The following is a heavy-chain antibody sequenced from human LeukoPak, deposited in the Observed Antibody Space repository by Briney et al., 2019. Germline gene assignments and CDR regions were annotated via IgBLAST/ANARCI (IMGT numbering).Heavy chain of an antibody. CDR2: ISGSGGST. Sequence: GGSLRLSCAASGFTVSSNYMSWVRQAPGKGLEWVSAISGSGGSTYYADSVKGRFTISRDNAKNSLYLQMNSLRAEDTAVYYCARMVAAAGPNWFDPWGQGTLVTVSS. CDR1: GFTVSSNY. D-gene: IGHD6-13*01. V-gene: IGHV3-21*01. J-gene: IGHJ5*02. CDR3: ARMVAAAGPNWFDP.